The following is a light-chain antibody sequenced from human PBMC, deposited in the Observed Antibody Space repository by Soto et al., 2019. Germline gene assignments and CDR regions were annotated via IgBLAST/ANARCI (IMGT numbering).Light chain of an antibody. CDR1: STDVGAYNY. Sequence: QSVLTQPASVSGSPGQSITISCTGTSTDVGAYNYVSWYQQHPAKAPKLMIYEVSYRPSGVSDRFSGSRSGNTASLTISGLQAEDESDYYCSSYTSSTTGVFGGGTQLTVL. V-gene: IGLV2-14*01. J-gene: IGLJ3*02. CDR2: EVS. CDR3: SSYTSSTTGV.